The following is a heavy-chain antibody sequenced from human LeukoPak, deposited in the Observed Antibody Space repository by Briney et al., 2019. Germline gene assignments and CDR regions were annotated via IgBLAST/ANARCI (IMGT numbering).Heavy chain of an antibody. CDR1: GGTFSSYA. V-gene: IGHV1-69*13. Sequence: SVKVSCKASGGTFSSYAISWVRQAPGQGLEWMGGIIPIFGTANYAQKFQGRVTITADESTSTAYMELSSLRSEDTAVYYCARPPSGEREWWFPFDYWGQGTLVTVSS. CDR3: ARPPSGEREWWFPFDY. D-gene: IGHD2-15*01. J-gene: IGHJ4*02. CDR2: IIPIFGTA.